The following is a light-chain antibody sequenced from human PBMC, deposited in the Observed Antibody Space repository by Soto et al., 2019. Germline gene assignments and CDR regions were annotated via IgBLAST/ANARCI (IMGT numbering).Light chain of an antibody. Sequence: QSALTQPASVSGSPGQSITISCTGPSSDVGGYNYVSWYQQHPGKAPKLMIYEVRDRPSGVSNRFSGSKSGNTASLTISGLQAEDEADYYCSSYSYSSTLLFGGGTKVTVL. J-gene: IGLJ2*01. V-gene: IGLV2-14*01. CDR2: EVR. CDR3: SSYSYSSTLL. CDR1: SSDVGGYNY.